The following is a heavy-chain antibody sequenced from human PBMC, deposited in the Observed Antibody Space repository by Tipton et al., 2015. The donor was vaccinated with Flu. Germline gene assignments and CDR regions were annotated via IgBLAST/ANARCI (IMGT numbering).Heavy chain of an antibody. J-gene: IGHJ3*02. V-gene: IGHV5-51*01. CDR1: GYSFTSYW. CDR2: IYPGDSDT. CDR3: ARHSVSSGWYERGTDAVDI. D-gene: IGHD6-19*01. Sequence: QLVQSGAEVKKPGESLKISCKGSGYSFTSYWIGWVRQMPGKGLEWMGIIYPGDSDTRYSPSFQGQVTISADKTISTAYLRRSSLKASDTAKYYGARHSVSSGWYERGTDAVDIWGQGTMVTVSS.